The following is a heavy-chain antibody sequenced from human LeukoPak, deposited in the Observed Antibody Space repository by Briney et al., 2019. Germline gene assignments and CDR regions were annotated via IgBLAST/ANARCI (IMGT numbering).Heavy chain of an antibody. CDR2: ISAYNGNT. V-gene: IGHV1-18*01. D-gene: IGHD3-9*01. CDR1: GYSFNSYS. CDR3: ARDIPLRYFDWLLSSGGWFDP. J-gene: IGHJ5*02. Sequence: ASVKVSCKASGYSFNSYSITWVRQAPGQGLEWMGWISAYNGNTNYAQKLQGRVTMTTDTSTSTAYMELRSLRSDDTAVYYCARDIPLRYFDWLLSSGGWFDPWGQGTLVTVSS.